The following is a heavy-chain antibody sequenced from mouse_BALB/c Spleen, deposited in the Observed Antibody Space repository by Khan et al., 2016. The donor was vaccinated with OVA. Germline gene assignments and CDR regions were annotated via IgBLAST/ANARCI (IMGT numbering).Heavy chain of an antibody. V-gene: IGHV9-3-1*01. J-gene: IGHJ4*01. CDR1: GHTFTKYG. D-gene: IGHD2-10*01. CDR3: ARPPYFSYVMDN. CDR2: INTYTGEP. Sequence: IQLVQSGPELKKPGETVKISCKASGHTFTKYGMNWVKQAPGEGLKWMGWINTYTGEPTYADDFNGRFAFSLETSASTAYLQINNLKNEDTATYFCARPPYFSYVMDNWGQGTSVTGSS.